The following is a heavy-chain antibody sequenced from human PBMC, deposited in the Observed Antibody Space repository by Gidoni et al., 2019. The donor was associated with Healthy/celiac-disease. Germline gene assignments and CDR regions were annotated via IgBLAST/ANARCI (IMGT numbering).Heavy chain of an antibody. J-gene: IGHJ5*02. CDR2: ISAYNGKT. CDR3: ARGGIWLGEIYWFDP. Sequence: QVQLVQSGAEVKKPGASVKVSCKASGYTFPSYGISWVRQAPGQGLEWMGWISAYNGKTNYAQKLQGRVNMTTDTSTSTAYMELRSLRADDTAVYDCARGGIWLGEIYWFDPWGQGTLVTVSS. V-gene: IGHV1-18*01. D-gene: IGHD3-10*01. CDR1: GYTFPSYG.